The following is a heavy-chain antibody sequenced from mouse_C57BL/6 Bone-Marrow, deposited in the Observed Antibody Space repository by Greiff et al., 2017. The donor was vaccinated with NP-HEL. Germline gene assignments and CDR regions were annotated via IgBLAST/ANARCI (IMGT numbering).Heavy chain of an antibody. Sequence: EVQLQQSGPELVKPGASVKISCKASGYTFTDYYMNWVKQSHGKSLEWIGDINPNNGGTSYNQKFKGKATLTVDKSSSTAYMELRSLTSEDSAVYYCARSPLDDGYTDYWGQGTTLTVSS. J-gene: IGHJ2*01. CDR3: ARSPLDDGYTDY. CDR2: INPNNGGT. V-gene: IGHV1-26*01. CDR1: GYTFTDYY. D-gene: IGHD2-3*01.